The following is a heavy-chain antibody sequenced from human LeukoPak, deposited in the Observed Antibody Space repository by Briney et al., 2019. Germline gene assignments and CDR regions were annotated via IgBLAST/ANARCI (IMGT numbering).Heavy chain of an antibody. D-gene: IGHD1-7*01. CDR2: ISGSGGDT. J-gene: IGHJ4*02. CDR3: ARDRVAGTSPKIDY. V-gene: IGHV3-23*01. CDR1: GFTFSNYA. Sequence: GGSLRLSCAASGFTFSNYAMSWVRQASGKGLEWVSVISGSGGDTYYSDSVKGRFTISRDNSKNTLYLQMSSLRAEDTALYYCARDRVAGTSPKIDYWGQGTLVTVSS.